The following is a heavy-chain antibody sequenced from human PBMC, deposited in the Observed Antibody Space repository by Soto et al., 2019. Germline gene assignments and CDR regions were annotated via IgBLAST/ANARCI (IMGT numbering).Heavy chain of an antibody. D-gene: IGHD6-13*01. CDR3: TSDILAAGVDY. J-gene: IGHJ4*02. V-gene: IGHV3-74*01. CDR2: INHDGNSR. Sequence: GGSLRLSCAASGFTFNTPWMHWVRQVPGKGLMWVSRINHDGNSREYADSVKGRFTISRDNAKNTLYLQMNSLRVDDTAVYYCTSDILAAGVDYWGQGTPVTVSS. CDR1: GFTFNTPW.